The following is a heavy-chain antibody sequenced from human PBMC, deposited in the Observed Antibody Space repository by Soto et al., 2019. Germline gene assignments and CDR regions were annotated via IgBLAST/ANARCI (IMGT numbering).Heavy chain of an antibody. Sequence: QVQLVQSGAEVKKPGASVKVSCKASGGTFSSYAISWVRQAPGQGLEWMGGIIPICGTANYAQKFQGRVTITADESTSTAYMELSSLRSEDPAVYYCARAGKDIVVVPAAMPHYYYGMDVWGKGTTVTVSS. D-gene: IGHD2-2*01. CDR3: ARAGKDIVVVPAAMPHYYYGMDV. CDR2: IIPICGTA. CDR1: GGTFSSYA. V-gene: IGHV1-69*01. J-gene: IGHJ6*04.